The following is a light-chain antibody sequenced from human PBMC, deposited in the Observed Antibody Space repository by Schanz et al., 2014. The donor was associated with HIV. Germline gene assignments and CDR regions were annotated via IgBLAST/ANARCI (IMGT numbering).Light chain of an antibody. Sequence: QSVLTQPASVSGSPGQSITISCTGTSSDVGSYNYVSWYQQHPGKAPKLMIYDVSNRPSGVSNRFSGSKSGNTASLTISGLQAEDEADYYCSSHAGRSSFVVFGGGTKLTVL. V-gene: IGLV2-14*03. CDR1: SSDVGSYNY. CDR2: DVS. J-gene: IGLJ2*01. CDR3: SSHAGRSSFVV.